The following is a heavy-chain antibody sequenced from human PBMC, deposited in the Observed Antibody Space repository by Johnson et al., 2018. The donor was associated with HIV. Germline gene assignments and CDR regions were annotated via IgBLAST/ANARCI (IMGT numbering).Heavy chain of an antibody. CDR3: ARDALLRFLEWFI. CDR2: IYSGGST. CDR1: GFTFDDYG. J-gene: IGHJ3*02. V-gene: IGHV3-66*01. D-gene: IGHD3-3*01. Sequence: EVQLVESGGGVVRPGGSLRLSCAASGFTFDDYGMSWVRQAPGKGLEWVSVIYSGGSTHFADSVKGRFTISRDNSKNTVYLQMNSLRAEDTAVYYCARDALLRFLEWFIWGQGTMVTVSS.